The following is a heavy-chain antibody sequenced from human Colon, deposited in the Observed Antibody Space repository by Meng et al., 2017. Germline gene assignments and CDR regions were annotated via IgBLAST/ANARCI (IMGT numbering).Heavy chain of an antibody. Sequence: VQLRASGPGLAQPSQTLSLTCTVSGGSISSGDYYWSWIRQPPGKGLEWIGYIYYSGSTYSNASLKSRVTISIDRSKNQFSLKLSSVTAADTAVYYCARDRKHYGERGWFDPWGQGTLVTVSS. CDR3: ARDRKHYGERGWFDP. CDR1: GGSISSGDYY. J-gene: IGHJ5*02. CDR2: IYYSGST. V-gene: IGHV4-30-4*01. D-gene: IGHD4-17*01.